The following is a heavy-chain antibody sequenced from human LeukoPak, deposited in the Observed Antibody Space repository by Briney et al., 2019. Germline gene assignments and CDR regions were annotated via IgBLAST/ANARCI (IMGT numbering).Heavy chain of an antibody. J-gene: IGHJ4*02. D-gene: IGHD2-2*02. CDR2: IFHSGST. CDR1: SYSISSHYY. V-gene: IGHV4-38-2*02. CDR3: ARVSSLGCSSIGCSTAYFDY. Sequence: SETLSVTCTVSSYSISSHYYWGWIRQPPGKGLEWIGSIFHSGSTYYNPSLQSRVTISVDTSKNQFSLKLSSVTAADTAVFYCARVSSLGCSSIGCSTAYFDYWGQGTLVTVSS.